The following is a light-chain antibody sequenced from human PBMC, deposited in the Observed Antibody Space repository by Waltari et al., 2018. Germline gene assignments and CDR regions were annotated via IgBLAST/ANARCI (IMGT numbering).Light chain of an antibody. CDR1: QSIATN. V-gene: IGKV3-15*01. Sequence: EVVMTQSPATLSVSPGGRATLSCRASQSIATNLAWYQQRRGQAPTLLIFYASTRATSISGRFSGSGSGTEFTLTISSLQSEDSAVYYCQQYNRWPPITFGQGTRLEIK. J-gene: IGKJ5*01. CDR2: YAS. CDR3: QQYNRWPPIT.